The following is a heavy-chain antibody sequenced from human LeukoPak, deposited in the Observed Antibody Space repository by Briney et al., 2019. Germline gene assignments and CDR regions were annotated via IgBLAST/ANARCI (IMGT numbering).Heavy chain of an antibody. CDR1: GGSVTTTNW. Sequence: SETLSLTCGVSGGSVTTTNWWTWVRQPPGKGLEWIGEVHLNGRTHYNPSLESRLTMSVDLSENHISLKLTSVTAADTAVYYCAREGGFYRSLDYSGQGILVTVSS. CDR2: VHLNGRT. J-gene: IGHJ4*02. CDR3: AREGGFYRSLDY. V-gene: IGHV4-4*02. D-gene: IGHD3-3*01.